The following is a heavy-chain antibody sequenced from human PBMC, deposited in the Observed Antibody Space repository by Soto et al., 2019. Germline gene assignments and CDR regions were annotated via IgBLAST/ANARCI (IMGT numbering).Heavy chain of an antibody. J-gene: IGHJ4*02. CDR3: ASMPQYDSSGSFSIVDY. Sequence: PSETLSLTCAVSGGSISSSNWWSWVRQPPGKGLEWIGEIYHSGSTNYNPSLKSRVTISVDKSKNQFSLKLSSVTAADTAAYYCASMPQYDSSGSFSIVDYWGQGTLVTVSS. D-gene: IGHD3-22*01. CDR1: GGSISSSNW. V-gene: IGHV4-4*02. CDR2: IYHSGST.